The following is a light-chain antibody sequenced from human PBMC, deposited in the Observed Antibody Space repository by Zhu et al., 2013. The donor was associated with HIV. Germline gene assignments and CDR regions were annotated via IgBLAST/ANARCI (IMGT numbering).Light chain of an antibody. J-gene: IGLJ2*01. V-gene: IGLV2-14*01. CDR2: DVT. CDR1: SSDVGGYNS. CDR3: GTWDNSLSAGRV. Sequence: QSALTQPASVSGSPGQSITISCTGTSSDVGGYNSVSWYQHHPGKAPKLMIYDVTNRPSGVSDRFSGSKSGTSATLVITGLRTGDEAHYYCGTWDNSLSAGRVFGGGTWLTVL.